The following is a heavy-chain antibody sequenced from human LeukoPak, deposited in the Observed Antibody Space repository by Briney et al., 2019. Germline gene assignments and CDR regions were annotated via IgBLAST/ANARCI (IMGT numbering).Heavy chain of an antibody. CDR1: GFTVRSNY. J-gene: IGHJ5*02. CDR3: AKDPQLVWFQGAWFDP. V-gene: IGHV3-53*01. Sequence: GGSLRLSCAASGFTVRSNYMRWVRQAPGTGLEWVSIIYRDDSTDHADSVKGRFSISRDNSKNTLYLQMNSLRAEDTAVYYCAKDPQLVWFQGAWFDPWGQGTLVTVSS. D-gene: IGHD3-10*01. CDR2: IYRDDST.